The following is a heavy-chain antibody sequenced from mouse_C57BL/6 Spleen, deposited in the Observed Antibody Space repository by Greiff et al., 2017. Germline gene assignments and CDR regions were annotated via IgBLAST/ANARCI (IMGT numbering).Heavy chain of an antibody. CDR3: ARPGLYYYGSSHWYFDV. Sequence: VQLQQPGAELVKPGASVKLSCKASGYTFTSYWMQWVKQRPGQGLEWIGEIDPSDSYTNYNQKFKGKATLTVDTSSSTAYMQLSSLTSEDSAFYDCARPGLYYYGSSHWYFDVWGTGTTVTVSS. J-gene: IGHJ1*03. D-gene: IGHD1-1*01. CDR1: GYTFTSYW. V-gene: IGHV1-50*01. CDR2: IDPSDSYT.